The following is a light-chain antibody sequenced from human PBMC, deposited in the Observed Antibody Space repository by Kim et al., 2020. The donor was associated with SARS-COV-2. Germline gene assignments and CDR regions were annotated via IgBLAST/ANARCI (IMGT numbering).Light chain of an antibody. CDR2: GAA. Sequence: SPGERASPACGASQRVSGDHLAWYQQKRGQGPRLLSDGAASRATGIPDRFSGSGSGTDFTLTVSRLEPEDVAVYYCLQHATSLCTFGQGTKVDIK. V-gene: IGKV3-20*01. CDR1: QRVSGDH. J-gene: IGKJ1*01. CDR3: LQHATSLCT.